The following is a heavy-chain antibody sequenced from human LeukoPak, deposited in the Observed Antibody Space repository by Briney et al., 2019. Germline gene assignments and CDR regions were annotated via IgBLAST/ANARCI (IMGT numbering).Heavy chain of an antibody. CDR2: ISDGGTTI. V-gene: IGHV3-11*04. CDR1: GVTISHYY. D-gene: IGHD1-26*01. CDR3: ARVGKVGATRAHDI. Sequence: PGGSLRLSCEASGVTISHYYMSWIRQAPGKGLQWLAYISDGGTTIFYADSGEGRFTISRDNAKNSGYLQLNSLTAEDTAVYYCARVGKVGATRAHDIWGQG. J-gene: IGHJ3*02.